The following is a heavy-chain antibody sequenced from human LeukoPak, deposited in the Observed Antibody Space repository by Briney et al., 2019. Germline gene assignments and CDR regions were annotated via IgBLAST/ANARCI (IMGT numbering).Heavy chain of an antibody. V-gene: IGHV3-21*06. CDR2: ISTTRNYI. CDR1: GFTFSTYS. D-gene: IGHD3-10*01. Sequence: GGSLRLSCAASGFTFSTYSMNWVRQAPGKGLEWVSSISTTRNYIFYADSEKGRFTISRDNAKNSLYLQMNSLRAEDTAVYYCARGIYGSGSSWFDPWGQGTLVTVSS. J-gene: IGHJ5*02. CDR3: ARGIYGSGSSWFDP.